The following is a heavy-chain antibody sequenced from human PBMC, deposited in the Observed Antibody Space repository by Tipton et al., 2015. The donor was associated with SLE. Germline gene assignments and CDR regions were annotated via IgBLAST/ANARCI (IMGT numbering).Heavy chain of an antibody. D-gene: IGHD2-15*01. J-gene: IGHJ4*02. Sequence: QLVQSGPEVKKPGSSVRVSCRASGGTFNSYSMSWLRQAPGQGLEWMGRITPSSGDTSYAQKFHDRVTITADTSINTAYMELSSLRSDDTAIYYCARDDMDGSIDYWGQGSLVTVSS. CDR1: GGTFNSYS. CDR2: ITPSSGDT. CDR3: ARDDMDGSIDY. V-gene: IGHV1-2*06.